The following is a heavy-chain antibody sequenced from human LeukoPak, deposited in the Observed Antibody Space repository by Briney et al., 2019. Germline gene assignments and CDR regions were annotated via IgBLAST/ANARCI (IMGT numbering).Heavy chain of an antibody. CDR1: GYTLTSYG. V-gene: IGHV1-18*01. J-gene: IGHJ4*02. CDR3: ARTYFPYYYDSSGYYPDY. D-gene: IGHD3-22*01. Sequence: ASVKVSCKASGYTLTSYGISWVRQAPGQGLEWMGWISAYNGNTNYAQKLQGRVTMTTDTSTSTAYMELRSLRSDDTAVYYCARTYFPYYYDSSGYYPDYWGQGTLVTVSS. CDR2: ISAYNGNT.